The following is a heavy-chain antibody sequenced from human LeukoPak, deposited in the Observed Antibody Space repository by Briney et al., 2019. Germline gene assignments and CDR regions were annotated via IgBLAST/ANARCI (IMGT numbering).Heavy chain of an antibody. J-gene: IGHJ4*02. CDR2: INWNGGST. Sequence: AGGSLRLSCAAYGFTFDDYGMSWVRQAPGKGLEWVSGINWNGGSTGYADSVKGRFTISRDNAKNSLYLQMNSLRAEDTALYYCARGYYYDSSGYYGTFDYWGQGTLVTVSS. CDR1: GFTFDDYG. D-gene: IGHD3-22*01. V-gene: IGHV3-20*04. CDR3: ARGYYYDSSGYYGTFDY.